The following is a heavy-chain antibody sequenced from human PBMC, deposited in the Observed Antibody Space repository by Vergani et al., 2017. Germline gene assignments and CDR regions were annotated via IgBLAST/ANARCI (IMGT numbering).Heavy chain of an antibody. V-gene: IGHV1-69-2*01. Sequence: VQLVQSGAEVKKPGASVKVSCKASGYTFTSYYMHWVRQAPGQGLEWMGLVDPEDGETIYAEKFQGRVTITADTSTDTAYMELSSLRSEDTAVYYCATVPHRRFDYWGQGTLVTVSS. CDR2: VDPEDGET. CDR1: GYTFTSYY. CDR3: ATVPHRRFDY. J-gene: IGHJ4*02.